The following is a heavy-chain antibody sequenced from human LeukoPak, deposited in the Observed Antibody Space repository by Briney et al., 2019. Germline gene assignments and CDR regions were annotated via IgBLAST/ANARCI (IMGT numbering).Heavy chain of an antibody. CDR2: IKQDGSAK. CDR3: AKPPHYCSGGSCYSGLDY. D-gene: IGHD2-15*01. Sequence: GGSLRLSCAASGFTFSSYVMSWVRQAPGRGLEWVANIKQDGSAKYYVDSVKGRFTISRDNSKNTLYLQMNSLRAEDTAVYYCAKPPHYCSGGSCYSGLDYWGLGTLVTVSS. V-gene: IGHV3-7*03. CDR1: GFTFSSYV. J-gene: IGHJ4*02.